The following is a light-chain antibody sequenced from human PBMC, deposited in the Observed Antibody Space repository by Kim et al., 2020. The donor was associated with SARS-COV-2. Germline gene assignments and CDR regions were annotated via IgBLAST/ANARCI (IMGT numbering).Light chain of an antibody. CDR3: QRFGSSPYT. CDR2: VAT. Sequence: FAPREIANLSCMARQSVHSINIASYQHNPGSAPTLLIYVATSSATGIPDRFSGSVSSTDFTLPISRLVPECFAVYYFQRFGSSPYTFGPDTNLDI. V-gene: IGKV3-20*01. J-gene: IGKJ2*01. CDR1: QSVHSIN.